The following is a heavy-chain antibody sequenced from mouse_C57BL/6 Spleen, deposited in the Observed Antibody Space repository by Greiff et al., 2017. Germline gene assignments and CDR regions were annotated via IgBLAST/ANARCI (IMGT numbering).Heavy chain of an antibody. CDR1: GYAFSSSW. CDR2: IYPGDGDT. Sequence: VQLQQSGPELVKPGASVKISCKASGYAFSSSWMNWVKQRPGKGLEWIGRIYPGDGDTNYNGKFKGKATLTADKSSSTAYMQLSSLTSEDSAVYFCARAYGNFFYAMDDWGQGTSVTVSS. D-gene: IGHD2-1*01. J-gene: IGHJ4*01. CDR3: ARAYGNFFYAMDD. V-gene: IGHV1-82*01.